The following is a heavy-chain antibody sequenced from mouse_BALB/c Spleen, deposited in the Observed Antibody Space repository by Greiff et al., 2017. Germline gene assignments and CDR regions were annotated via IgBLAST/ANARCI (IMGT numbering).Heavy chain of an antibody. CDR2: ISNGGGST. CDR3: ARHETRYAMDY. Sequence: EVQLVESGGGLVQPGGSLKLSCAASGFTFSSYGMSWVRQTPEKRLEWVAYISNGGGSTYYPDTVKGRFTISRDNAKNTLYLQMSSLKSEDTAMYYCARHETRYAMDYWGQGTSVTVSS. CDR1: GFTFSSYG. J-gene: IGHJ4*01. V-gene: IGHV5-12-2*01.